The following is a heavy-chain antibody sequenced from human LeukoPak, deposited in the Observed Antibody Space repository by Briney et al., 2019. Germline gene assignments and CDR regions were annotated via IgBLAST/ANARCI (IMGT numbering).Heavy chain of an antibody. V-gene: IGHV3-7*01. D-gene: IGHD3-22*01. Sequence: PGGSLRLSXAVSGFTFSRYWMSWVRQAPGKGLEWVANIKEDGSEKYYVDSMKGRFTISRDNAKNSLYLQMNSLRAEDTAVYYCARDAKYYYDSSGYYWGQGTLVTVSS. CDR3: ARDAKYYYDSSGYY. CDR2: IKEDGSEK. J-gene: IGHJ4*02. CDR1: GFTFSRYW.